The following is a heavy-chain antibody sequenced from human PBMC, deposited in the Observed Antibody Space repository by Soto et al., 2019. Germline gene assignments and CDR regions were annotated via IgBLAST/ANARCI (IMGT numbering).Heavy chain of an antibody. CDR2: IWSDGSNK. CDR3: ARGGGFNWNHDYFDN. D-gene: IGHD1-20*01. V-gene: IGHV3-33*01. J-gene: IGHJ4*02. CDR1: GFTFSSYG. Sequence: QVQLVESGGGVVQPGRSLRLSCAASGFTFSSYGMHWVRQAPGKGLGWVAVIWSDGSNKYYADSVKGRFAISRDNSKNTLYLQMNSLRAEDTALYYCARGGGFNWNHDYFDNWGQGTLVTVSS.